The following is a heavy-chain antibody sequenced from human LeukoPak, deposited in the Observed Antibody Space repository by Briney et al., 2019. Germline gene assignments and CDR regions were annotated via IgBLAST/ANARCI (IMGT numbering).Heavy chain of an antibody. J-gene: IGHJ3*02. Sequence: GASVKVSCKASGYTFTSYGISWVRQAPGQGLEWMGWISAYNGNTNYAQKLQGRVTMATDTSTSTAYMELRSLRSDDTAVYYCARDKSITGTTWGHDAFDIWGQGTMVTVSS. CDR2: ISAYNGNT. CDR3: ARDKSITGTTWGHDAFDI. CDR1: GYTFTSYG. V-gene: IGHV1-18*01. D-gene: IGHD1-7*01.